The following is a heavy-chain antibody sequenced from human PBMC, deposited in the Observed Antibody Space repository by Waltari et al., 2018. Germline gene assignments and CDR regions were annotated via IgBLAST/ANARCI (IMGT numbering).Heavy chain of an antibody. CDR3: ARDPHDLWSGSNWFDP. Sequence: LVESGGGVVQPGRSLRLSCSASGFSLSGFSMHWVRQAPGKGLELVAVKPYDGSTEYYADSVKGRFTISRDSSKNTVYLQMDNLRPEDTAVYFCARDPHDLWSGSNWFDPWGQGTLVTVSS. D-gene: IGHD3-3*01. CDR2: KPYDGSTE. V-gene: IGHV3-30*04. J-gene: IGHJ5*02. CDR1: GFSLSGFS.